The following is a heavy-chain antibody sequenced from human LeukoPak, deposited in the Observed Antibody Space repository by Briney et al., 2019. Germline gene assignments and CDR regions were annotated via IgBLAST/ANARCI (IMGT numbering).Heavy chain of an antibody. D-gene: IGHD2-15*01. J-gene: IGHJ4*02. V-gene: IGHV3-74*01. Sequence: GGSLRLSCAASGFTFSSYWMHWVRQTPGKGLVWVSRINSDGSSTSYADSVKGRFTISRDNSKNTLYLQMNSLRAEDTAVYYCAKATPVVAATRGGYYFDYWGQGTLVTVSS. CDR3: AKATPVVAATRGGYYFDY. CDR2: INSDGSST. CDR1: GFTFSSYW.